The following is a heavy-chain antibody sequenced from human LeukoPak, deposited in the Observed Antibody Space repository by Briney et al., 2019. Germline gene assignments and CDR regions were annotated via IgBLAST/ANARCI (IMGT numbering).Heavy chain of an antibody. V-gene: IGHV3-66*01. Sequence: GGSLRLSCAASGFTLSSNYMSWVRQAPGKGLEWVSVIYSGGSTYYSDSVKGRFTISRDNSKNTLYLQMNSLRAEDTAVYYCARDDYYDSSGYPRGFDYWGQGTLVTVSS. D-gene: IGHD3-22*01. J-gene: IGHJ4*02. CDR3: ARDDYYDSSGYPRGFDY. CDR2: IYSGGST. CDR1: GFTLSSNY.